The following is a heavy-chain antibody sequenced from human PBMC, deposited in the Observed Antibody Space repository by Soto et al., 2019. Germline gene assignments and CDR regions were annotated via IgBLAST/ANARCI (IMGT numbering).Heavy chain of an antibody. CDR3: ARGGKDGYRKDAFDI. Sequence: QVQLLESGGGVVQPGRSLRLSCAASGFTFSTYAMHWVRQAPGKGLEWVAVISYDGSNKYYADSVKGRFTISRDNSKNTRYLQMNSLRTEDTAVYYCARGGKDGYRKDAFDIWGQGTMVTVSS. D-gene: IGHD5-12*01. J-gene: IGHJ3*02. V-gene: IGHV3-30-3*01. CDR2: ISYDGSNK. CDR1: GFTFSTYA.